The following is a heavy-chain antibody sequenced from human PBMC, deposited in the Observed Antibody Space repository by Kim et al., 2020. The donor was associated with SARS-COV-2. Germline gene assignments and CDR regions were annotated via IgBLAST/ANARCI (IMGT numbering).Heavy chain of an antibody. CDR1: GFTFDDYA. CDR3: ANWPSAAGTKYYGMDV. CDR2: ISWNSGSI. D-gene: IGHD6-13*01. V-gene: IGHV3-9*01. Sequence: GGSLRLSCAASGFTFDDYAMHWVRQAPGKGLEWVSGISWNSGSIGYADSVKGRFTISRDNAKNSLYLQMNSLRAEDTALYYCANWPSAAGTKYYGMDVWGQGTTVTVSS. J-gene: IGHJ6*02.